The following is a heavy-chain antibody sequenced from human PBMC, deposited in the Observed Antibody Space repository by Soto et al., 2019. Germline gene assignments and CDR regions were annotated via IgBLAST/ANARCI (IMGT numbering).Heavy chain of an antibody. J-gene: IGHJ6*02. CDR1: GGTFSSYD. CDR3: ARSQGSSTSLEIYDYYYYGMDV. CDR2: IIPIPGTA. Sequence: QVQLVQSGAEVKKPGSSVKVSCKASGGTFSSYDISWVRQAPGQGLEWMGGIIPIPGTANYAQKFQGRVTITADESTSTAYMELSSLRSEDTAVYYCARSQGSSTSLEIYDYYYYGMDVWGQGTTVTVSS. V-gene: IGHV1-69*01. D-gene: IGHD2-2*01.